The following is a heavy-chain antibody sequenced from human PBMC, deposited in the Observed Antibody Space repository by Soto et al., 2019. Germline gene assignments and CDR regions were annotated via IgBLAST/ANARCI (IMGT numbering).Heavy chain of an antibody. V-gene: IGHV4-39*01. J-gene: IGHJ4*02. CDR3: ARHKRAAAGTFGY. CDR1: GGSISSSSYY. CDR2: IYYSGST. Sequence: SETLSLTCTVSGGSISSSSYYWGWMRPPPGKGLEWIGSIYYSGSTYYNPSLKSRVTISVDTSKNQFSLKLSSVTAADTAVYYCARHKRAAAGTFGYWGQGTLVTVSS. D-gene: IGHD6-13*01.